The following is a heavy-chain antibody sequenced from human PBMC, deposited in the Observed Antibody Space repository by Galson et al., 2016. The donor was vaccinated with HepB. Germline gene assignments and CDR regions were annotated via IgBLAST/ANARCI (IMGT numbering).Heavy chain of an antibody. D-gene: IGHD1-26*01. Sequence: SLRLSCAASGFTFSSYWMHWVRQAPGKGLMWVSRISIDGSSTTYADSVKGRFTISRDNAKNMLYLQMNSLRAEDTAVYYCARPAPYSGNYGSGWFDPWGQGTLVTVSS. J-gene: IGHJ5*02. V-gene: IGHV3-74*01. CDR2: ISIDGSST. CDR3: ARPAPYSGNYGSGWFDP. CDR1: GFTFSSYW.